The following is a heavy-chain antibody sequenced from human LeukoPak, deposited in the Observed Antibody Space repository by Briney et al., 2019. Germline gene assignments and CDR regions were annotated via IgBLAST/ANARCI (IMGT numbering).Heavy chain of an antibody. CDR2: ITSNGGRT. V-gene: IGHV3-64D*06. J-gene: IGHJ4*02. Sequence: PGGSLRLSCSASGSTFSHYTMHWVRQAPGKGLEFVSAITSNGGRTYYADSVKGRFTISRDNPKNTLFLQMNSLRAEDTAVYHCAVLSGTYYFDCWGQGTLVTVSS. D-gene: IGHD1-14*01. CDR1: GSTFSHYT. CDR3: AVLSGTYYFDC.